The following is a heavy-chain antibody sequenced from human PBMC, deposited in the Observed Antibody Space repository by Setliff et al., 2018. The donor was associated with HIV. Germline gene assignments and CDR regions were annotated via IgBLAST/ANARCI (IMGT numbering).Heavy chain of an antibody. D-gene: IGHD6-19*01. CDR3: AGCGGCSGWSYYYYCYMDV. CDR2: ISAYNGNT. Sequence: ASVKVSCKASGYTFTSYGISWVRQAPGQGLEWMGWISAYNGNTNYAQKLQGRVTMTTDTSTSTAYMELRSLRSDDTAVYYCAGCGGCSGWSYYYYCYMDVWGKGTTVTVSS. V-gene: IGHV1-18*01. J-gene: IGHJ6*03. CDR1: GYTFTSYG.